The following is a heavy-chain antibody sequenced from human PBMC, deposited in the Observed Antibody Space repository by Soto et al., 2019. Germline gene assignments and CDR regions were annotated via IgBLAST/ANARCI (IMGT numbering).Heavy chain of an antibody. CDR3: TRHEGGAAADRPLDY. D-gene: IGHD6-13*01. J-gene: IGHJ4*02. CDR2: IYYSGST. V-gene: IGHV4-39*01. CDR1: GGSVRSSTYY. Sequence: SETLSLTCTVSGGSVRSSTYYWGWIRQSPGKGLEWIGSIYYSGSTHNNPSLKSRVTMSVDTYTNQFSLKLMSVTAADTAIYYCTRHEGGAAADRPLDYWGQGNLVTVSS.